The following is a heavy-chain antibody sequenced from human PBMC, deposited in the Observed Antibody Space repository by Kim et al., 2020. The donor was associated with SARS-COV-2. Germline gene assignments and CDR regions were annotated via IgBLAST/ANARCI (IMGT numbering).Heavy chain of an antibody. CDR3: ARLQDDFWSGYPPDYYYYYGMDV. V-gene: IGHV4-34*01. Sequence: SETLSLTCAVYGGSFSGYYWSWIRQPPGKGLEWIGEINHSGSTNYNPSLKSRVTISVDTSKNQFSLKLSSVTAADTAVYYCARLQDDFWSGYPPDYYYYYGMDVWGQGTTVTVSS. CDR1: GGSFSGYY. D-gene: IGHD3-3*01. J-gene: IGHJ6*02. CDR2: INHSGST.